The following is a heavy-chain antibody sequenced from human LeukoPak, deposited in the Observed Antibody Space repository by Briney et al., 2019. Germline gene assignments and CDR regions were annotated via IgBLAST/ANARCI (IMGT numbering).Heavy chain of an antibody. D-gene: IGHD3-9*01. CDR3: AREERYYDILTGYPDY. V-gene: IGHV4-39*07. Sequence: SETLSLTCTVSGDSFSSFYWGWIRQPPGKGLEWIGSIYYSGSTYYNPSLKSRVTISVDTSKNQFSLKLSSVTAADTAVYYCAREERYYDILTGYPDYWGQGTLVTVSS. J-gene: IGHJ4*02. CDR1: GDSFSSFY. CDR2: IYYSGST.